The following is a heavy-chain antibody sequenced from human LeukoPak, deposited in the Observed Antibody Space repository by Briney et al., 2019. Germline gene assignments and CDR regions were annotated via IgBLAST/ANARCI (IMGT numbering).Heavy chain of an antibody. CDR1: GYTFTSHG. D-gene: IGHD1-26*01. V-gene: IGHV1-18*01. CDR3: ARDLKRTVGATTTSDY. Sequence: EASVKVSCKASGYTFTSHGISWVRQAPGQGLEWMGWISAHNGDTNYAQKFQGRVSMTTDTSTSTGYMELRSLTSDDTAVYYCARDLKRTVGATTTSDYWGQGTLVTVSS. CDR2: ISAHNGDT. J-gene: IGHJ4*02.